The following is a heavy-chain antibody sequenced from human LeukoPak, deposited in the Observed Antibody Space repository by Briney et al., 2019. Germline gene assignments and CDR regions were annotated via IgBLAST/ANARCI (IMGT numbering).Heavy chain of an antibody. CDR2: INHSGST. J-gene: IGHJ3*02. CDR1: GGSFSGYY. Sequence: SETLSLTCAVYGGSFSGYYWSWIRQPPGKGLEWMGEINHSGSTNYNPSLKSRVTISVDTSKNQFSLKQSSVTAADTAVYYCARDRITYQPLRIRAFDIWGQGTMVTVSS. D-gene: IGHD2-2*01. CDR3: ARDRITYQPLRIRAFDI. V-gene: IGHV4-34*01.